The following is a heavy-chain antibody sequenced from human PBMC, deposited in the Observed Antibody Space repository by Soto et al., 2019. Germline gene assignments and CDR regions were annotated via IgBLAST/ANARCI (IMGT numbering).Heavy chain of an antibody. V-gene: IGHV3-7*03. CDR2: IKKDGSEK. J-gene: IGHJ3*02. CDR3: AGYDRVGASAFDI. D-gene: IGHD1-26*01. Sequence: PGGSLRLSCAASGFTFSSYWMSWVRQAPGKGLEWVANIKKDGSEKYYVDSVKGRFTISRDNAKNSLYLQMNSLRAEDTAVYYCAGYDRVGASAFDIWGQGTMVTVSS. CDR1: GFTFSSYW.